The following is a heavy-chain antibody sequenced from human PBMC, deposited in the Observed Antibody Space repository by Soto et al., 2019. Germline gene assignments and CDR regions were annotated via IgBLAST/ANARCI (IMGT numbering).Heavy chain of an antibody. CDR3: ARDGSDGANYYGSGSYYYYYGMDV. CDR1: GGCISSYY. D-gene: IGHD3-10*01. Sequence: SKTLSLTCTVSGGCISSYYWSWIRQPPGKGLEWIGYIYYSGSTNYNPSLKSRVTISVDTSKNQFSLKLSSVTAADTAVYYCARDGSDGANYYGSGSYYYYYGMDVWGQGTTVTASS. CDR2: IYYSGST. J-gene: IGHJ6*02. V-gene: IGHV4-59*01.